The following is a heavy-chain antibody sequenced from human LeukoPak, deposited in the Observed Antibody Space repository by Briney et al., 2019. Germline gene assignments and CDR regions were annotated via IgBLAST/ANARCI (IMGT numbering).Heavy chain of an antibody. Sequence: GGSLRLSCAAPGFTVSSNYMSWVRQAPGKGLEWVSVIYSGGSTYYADSVKGRFTISRDNSKNTLYLQMNSLRAEDTAVYYCASPRALYCSSTSCQTANGAFDIWGQGTMVTVSS. V-gene: IGHV3-53*01. D-gene: IGHD2-2*01. CDR1: GFTVSSNY. J-gene: IGHJ3*02. CDR3: ASPRALYCSSTSCQTANGAFDI. CDR2: IYSGGST.